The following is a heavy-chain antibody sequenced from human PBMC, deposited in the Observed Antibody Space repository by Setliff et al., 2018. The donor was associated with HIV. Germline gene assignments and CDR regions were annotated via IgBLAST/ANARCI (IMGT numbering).Heavy chain of an antibody. CDR1: GYSFSSYA. Sequence: GASVKVSCKASGYSFSSYAISWVRQAPGQGLEWMGWISAYNGHTNYAQKFQDRVTMTTDTSTNTAYMELSSLGSDGTAVYYCAKTSPKDGYSSDFWGQGTPVTVSS. V-gene: IGHV1-18*01. CDR3: AKTSPKDGYSSDF. D-gene: IGHD4-4*01. CDR2: ISAYNGHT. J-gene: IGHJ4*02.